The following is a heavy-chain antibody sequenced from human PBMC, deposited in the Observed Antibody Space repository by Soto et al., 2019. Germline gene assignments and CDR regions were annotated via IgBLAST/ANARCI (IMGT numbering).Heavy chain of an antibody. CDR2: SGSSGAT. CDR3: AKKGAGGTWFEP. V-gene: IGHV3-23*04. J-gene: IGHJ5*02. CDR1: GFTFGSHA. D-gene: IGHD1-26*01. Sequence: EVLLVESGGGLVQRGGSLRLSCEASGFTFGSHAMSWVRQRPGKGLEWVSASGSSGATYYADSVKGRFIISRDNSKSTLFPQMNSLSPEDTGLYFCAKKGAGGTWFEPWGQGTLVTVS.